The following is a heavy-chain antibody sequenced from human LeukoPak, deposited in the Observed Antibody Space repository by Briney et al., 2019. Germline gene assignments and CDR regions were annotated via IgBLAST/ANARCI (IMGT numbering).Heavy chain of an antibody. CDR3: AKDWTPHNRVYDCLDS. V-gene: IGHV3-23*01. CDR1: GFAFGVHA. D-gene: IGHD3-16*01. Sequence: GGSLRLSCAASGFAFGVHAMSWVRQASGKGPEWVATIGSGADLFYAESVKGRFTISRDDPRNTLWLQMNSLRAEDTALYYCAKDWTPHNRVYDCLDSWGQGTQVTVSS. J-gene: IGHJ4*02. CDR2: IGSGADL.